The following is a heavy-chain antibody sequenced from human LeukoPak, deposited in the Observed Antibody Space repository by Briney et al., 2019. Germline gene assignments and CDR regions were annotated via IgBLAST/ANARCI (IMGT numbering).Heavy chain of an antibody. CDR3: AKESSGRFDY. Sequence: RTGGSLRLSCAASGFSFSNYAMSWVRQAPGEGLDWVSTISGSDGRTYYADSVRGRFTISRDNSKNTLFLQMSSLRADDTAVYYCAKESSGRFDYWGQGTLVTFSS. CDR2: ISGSDGRT. CDR1: GFSFSNYA. V-gene: IGHV3-23*01. D-gene: IGHD3-10*01. J-gene: IGHJ4*02.